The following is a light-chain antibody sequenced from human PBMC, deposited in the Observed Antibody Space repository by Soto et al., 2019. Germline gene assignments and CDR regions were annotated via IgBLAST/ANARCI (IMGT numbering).Light chain of an antibody. J-gene: IGKJ5*01. V-gene: IGKV1-5*03. CDR1: QSISSW. CDR2: KAS. Sequence: DIQMTQSPSTLSASVGDRVTITCRASQSISSWLAWYHQTPGKAPKILIYKASTLDSGVLSRFSGSGAGTECTLTINSLQPDDVATDYCQHYINSTLTFGQGTRLEIK. CDR3: QHYINSTLT.